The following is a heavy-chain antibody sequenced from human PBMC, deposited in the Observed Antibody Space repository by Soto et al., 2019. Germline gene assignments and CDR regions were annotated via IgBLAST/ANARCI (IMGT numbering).Heavy chain of an antibody. J-gene: IGHJ6*02. V-gene: IGHV3-43*02. D-gene: IGHD2-2*01. CDR1: GFTFDDYA. CDR3: AKEKNAVRGYCSSTSCYYTGYGMDV. CDR2: ISGDGGST. Sequence: GGSLRLSCAASGFTFDDYAMHWVRQAPGKGLEWVSLISGDGGSTYYADSVKGRFTISRDNSKNSLYLQMNSLRTEDTALYYCAKEKNAVRGYCSSTSCYYTGYGMDVWGQGTTVTVSS.